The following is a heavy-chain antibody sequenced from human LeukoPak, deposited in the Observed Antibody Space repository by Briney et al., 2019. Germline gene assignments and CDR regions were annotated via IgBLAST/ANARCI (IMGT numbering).Heavy chain of an antibody. J-gene: IGHJ4*02. CDR1: GFTFSSYE. V-gene: IGHV3-48*03. CDR2: ISSSGSTI. D-gene: IGHD3-10*01. CDR3: ARDRLWFAELFDY. Sequence: PGGSLRLSCAASGFTFSSYEMNWVRQAPGKGLEWVSYISSSGSTIYYADSVKGRFTISRDNAKNSLYLQMNSLRAEDTAVYYCARDRLWFAELFDYWGQGTLVTVSS.